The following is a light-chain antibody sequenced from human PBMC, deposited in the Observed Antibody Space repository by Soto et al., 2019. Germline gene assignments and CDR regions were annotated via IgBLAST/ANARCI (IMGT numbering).Light chain of an antibody. Sequence: DIVMTQSPLSLPVTPGEPASISCRSSQSLLHSNGYNYLDWYLQKPGQSPQLLIYLGSNRASGVPDRFSGSGSGTDFTLKISRVEAEDVGVYYCMQALQTPWTFS. V-gene: IGKV2-28*01. CDR3: MQALQTPWT. CDR1: QSLLHSNGYNY. CDR2: LGS. J-gene: IGKJ1*01.